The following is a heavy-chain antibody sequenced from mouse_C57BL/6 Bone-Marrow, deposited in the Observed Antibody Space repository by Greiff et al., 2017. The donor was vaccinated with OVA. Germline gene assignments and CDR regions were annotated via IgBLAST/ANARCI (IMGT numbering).Heavy chain of an antibody. CDR2: IYPRSGNT. V-gene: IGHV1-81*01. CDR3: ARLVWFAY. Sequence: QVQLQQSGAELARPGASVTLSCKASGYTFTSYGISWVKQRTGQGLEWIGEIYPRSGNTYYNEKFKGKATLTADKSSSTAYMELRSLTSEDSAVYFCARLVWFAYWGQGTLVTVSA. J-gene: IGHJ3*01. CDR1: GYTFTSYG.